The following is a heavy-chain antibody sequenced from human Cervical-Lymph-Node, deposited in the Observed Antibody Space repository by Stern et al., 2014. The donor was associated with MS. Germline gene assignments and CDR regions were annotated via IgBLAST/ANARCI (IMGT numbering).Heavy chain of an antibody. CDR2: ISSSSSYI. V-gene: IGHV3-21*01. J-gene: IGHJ4*02. CDR3: ASFRYTILDSSLSY. D-gene: IGHD3-22*01. Sequence: EVQLEESGGGLVKPGGSLRLSCAASGFTFSSYSMNWVRQAPGKGLEWVSSISSSSSYIYYADSVKGRFTISRDNAKNSLYLQMNSLRAEDTAVYYCASFRYTILDSSLSYWGQGTLVTVSS. CDR1: GFTFSSYS.